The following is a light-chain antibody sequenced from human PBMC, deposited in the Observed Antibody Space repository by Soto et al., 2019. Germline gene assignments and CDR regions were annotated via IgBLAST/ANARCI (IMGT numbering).Light chain of an antibody. J-gene: IGKJ4*01. V-gene: IGKV1-33*01. Sequence: DLQMTQSPSSLSASVGDRVTITCQASQDISNYLNWYQQKPGKAPKLLIYDASNLETGVPSRFSGSVSGTDFTFTISSLHAEDIATYYCQQYDNLPLTFGGGTKVEIK. CDR1: QDISNY. CDR3: QQYDNLPLT. CDR2: DAS.